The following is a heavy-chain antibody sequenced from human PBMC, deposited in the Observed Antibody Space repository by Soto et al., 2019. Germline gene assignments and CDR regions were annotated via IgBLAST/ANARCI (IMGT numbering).Heavy chain of an antibody. CDR3: ARDPARYCSSTSCSDAFDI. J-gene: IGHJ3*02. CDR2: IWYDGSNK. CDR1: GFTFSSYG. V-gene: IGHV3-33*01. D-gene: IGHD2-2*01. Sequence: GGSLRLSCAASGFTFSSYGMHWVRQAPGKGLEWVAVIWYDGSNKYYADSVKGRFTISRDNSKNTLYLQMNSLRAEDTAVYYCARDPARYCSSTSCSDAFDIWGQGTMVTVSS.